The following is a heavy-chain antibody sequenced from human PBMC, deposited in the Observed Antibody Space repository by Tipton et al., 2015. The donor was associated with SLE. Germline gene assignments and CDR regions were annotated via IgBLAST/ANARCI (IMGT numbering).Heavy chain of an antibody. V-gene: IGHV4-31*03. Sequence: TLSLTCTVSGGSISSGGYYWSWIRQHPGKGLEWIGHIYYSGSTSYNPSLMSRVTISVDTSKNQFSLKLRSVTAADTAVYYCARRGYGSGSYTSLSYGDCWGQGTLVTVSS. D-gene: IGHD3-10*01. CDR3: ARRGYGSGSYTSLSYGDC. CDR1: GGSISSGGYY. CDR2: IYYSGST. J-gene: IGHJ4*02.